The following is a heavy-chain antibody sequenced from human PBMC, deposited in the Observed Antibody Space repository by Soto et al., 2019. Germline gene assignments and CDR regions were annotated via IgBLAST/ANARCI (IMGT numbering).Heavy chain of an antibody. D-gene: IGHD1-1*01. CDR3: TTSHAWERNH. CDR1: GGYISSSSW. CDR2: IFESGAT. J-gene: IGHJ5*02. V-gene: IGHV4-4*02. Sequence: QVQLQESGPGLVKPSRTLSLTCAVSGGYISSSSWWTWVSQSPGKGLEWIGEIFESGATNYNTSLKSRLTISVDKSKNQFSLSLSSLTAADTAVYFCTTSHAWERNHWGQGTLVTVSS.